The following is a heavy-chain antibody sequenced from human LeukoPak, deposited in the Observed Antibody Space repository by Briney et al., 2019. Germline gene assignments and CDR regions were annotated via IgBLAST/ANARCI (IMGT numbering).Heavy chain of an antibody. CDR1: GFTFSSYG. CDR3: AKELVVVITTSFDY. J-gene: IGHJ4*02. Sequence: GGTLRLSCAASGFTFSSYGMSWVRQAPGKGLEWVSAISGSGGSTYYADSVKGRFSISRDNSRNTLYLQMNSLRAEDTAVYYCAKELVVVITTSFDYWGQGTLVTVSS. D-gene: IGHD3-22*01. V-gene: IGHV3-23*01. CDR2: ISGSGGST.